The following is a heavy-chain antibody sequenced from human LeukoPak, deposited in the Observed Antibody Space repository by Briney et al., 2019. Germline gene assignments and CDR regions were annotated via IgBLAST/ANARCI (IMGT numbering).Heavy chain of an antibody. CDR1: GGTFSSYA. D-gene: IGHD3-22*01. CDR3: ARGEMIVVVTAYTDAFDI. Sequence: SVKVSCKASGGTFSSYAISWVRQAPGQGLEWMGGIIPIFGTANYAQKFQGRVTITADESTGTAYMELSSLRSEDTAVYYCARGEMIVVVTAYTDAFDIWGQGTMVTVSS. V-gene: IGHV1-69*13. CDR2: IIPIFGTA. J-gene: IGHJ3*02.